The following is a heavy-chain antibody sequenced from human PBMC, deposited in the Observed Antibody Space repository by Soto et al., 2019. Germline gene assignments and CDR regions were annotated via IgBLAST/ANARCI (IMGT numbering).Heavy chain of an antibody. Sequence: PGGSLRLSCAASGFTFSSYAMSWVRQAPGKGLEWVSAISGSGGSTYYADSVKGRFTISRDNSKNTLYLQMNSLRAEDTAVYYCAKERLTGYFDYYYYGMDVWGQGTTVTVSS. V-gene: IGHV3-23*01. CDR1: GFTFSSYA. J-gene: IGHJ6*02. CDR2: ISGSGGST. CDR3: AKERLTGYFDYYYYGMDV. D-gene: IGHD3-9*01.